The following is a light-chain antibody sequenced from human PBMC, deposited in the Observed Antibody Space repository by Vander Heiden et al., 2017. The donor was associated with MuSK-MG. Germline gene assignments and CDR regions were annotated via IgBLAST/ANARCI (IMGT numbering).Light chain of an antibody. V-gene: IGKV1-39*01. Sequence: DIQMTQSPSSLSASVGDRVTITCRASQSISSYLNWYQQKPGIAPKLLIYAASSLQSGVPSRFSGSGSGTDFTLTISSLQPEDFATYYCQQSDSTLYTFGQGTKLEIK. CDR3: QQSDSTLYT. J-gene: IGKJ2*01. CDR2: AAS. CDR1: QSISSY.